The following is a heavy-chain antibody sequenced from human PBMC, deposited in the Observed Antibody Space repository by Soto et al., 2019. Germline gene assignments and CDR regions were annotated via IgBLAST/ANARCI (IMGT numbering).Heavy chain of an antibody. D-gene: IGHD2-15*01. V-gene: IGHV2-5*02. CDR2: IYWDDDK. CDR1: GFSLSTSGVG. Sequence: QITLKESGPPLVKPTQTLTLTCTFSGFSLSTSGVGVGWIRQPPGKALEWLALIYWDDDKRYSPSLKSRRTLTKDTAKNQVVLTMTNMDPVDTATYCCAHLGYCSGGSCWVNWFDPWGQGTLVTVSS. J-gene: IGHJ5*02. CDR3: AHLGYCSGGSCWVNWFDP.